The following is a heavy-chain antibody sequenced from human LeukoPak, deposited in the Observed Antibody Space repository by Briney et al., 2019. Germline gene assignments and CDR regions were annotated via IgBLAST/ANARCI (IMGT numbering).Heavy chain of an antibody. V-gene: IGHV1-18*04. D-gene: IGHD3-22*01. Sequence: ASVKVSCKASGYTFTGYYMHWVRQAPGQGLEWMGWISAYNGNTNYAQKLQGRVTMTTDTSTSTAYMELRSLRSDDTAVYYCAREDSSGYYPDYWGQGTLVTVSS. J-gene: IGHJ4*02. CDR1: GYTFTGYY. CDR3: AREDSSGYYPDY. CDR2: ISAYNGNT.